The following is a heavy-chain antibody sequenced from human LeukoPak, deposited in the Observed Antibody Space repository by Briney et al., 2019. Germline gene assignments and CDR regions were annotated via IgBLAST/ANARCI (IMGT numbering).Heavy chain of an antibody. CDR1: GYTLTGYY. Sequence: ASVKVSCKASGYTLTGYYMHWVRQAPGQGLEWMGWINPNSGGTNYAQKFQGRVTMTRDTSISTAYMELSRLRSDDTAVYYCARDLVGYCSSTSCSPRPQNWFDPWGQGTLVTVSS. V-gene: IGHV1-2*02. CDR2: INPNSGGT. J-gene: IGHJ5*02. CDR3: ARDLVGYCSSTSCSPRPQNWFDP. D-gene: IGHD2-2*01.